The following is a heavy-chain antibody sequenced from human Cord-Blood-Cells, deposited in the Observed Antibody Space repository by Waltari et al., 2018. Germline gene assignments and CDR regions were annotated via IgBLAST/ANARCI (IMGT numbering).Heavy chain of an antibody. CDR1: GFTFSSYP. CDR3: ARGPEGLQLDY. D-gene: IGHD4-4*01. CDR2: ISYDGSNK. Sequence: QVQLVEPGGGVVQPGRSLRLSCAAPGFTFSSYPMHRVRQAPGKGLEWVAVISYDGSNKYYADSVKGRFTISRDNSKNTLYLQMNSLRAEDTAVYYCARGPEGLQLDYWGQGTLVTVSS. V-gene: IGHV3-30-3*01. J-gene: IGHJ4*02.